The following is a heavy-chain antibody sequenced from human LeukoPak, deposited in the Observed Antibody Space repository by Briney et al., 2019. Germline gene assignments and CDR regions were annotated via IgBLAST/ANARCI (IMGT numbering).Heavy chain of an antibody. CDR1: GGSLSGYY. D-gene: IGHD3-10*01. J-gene: IGHJ4*02. Sequence: SETLSLTCAVYGGSLSGYYWSWIRQPPGKGLEWIGEIYHSVSTNYNPSLKSRVTISVDTSNNQFYLKMSSVTAADTAVYYCARGRRYYSSGSYPAPFDYWGQGTLVTVS. CDR2: IYHSVST. CDR3: ARGRRYYSSGSYPAPFDY. V-gene: IGHV4-34*01.